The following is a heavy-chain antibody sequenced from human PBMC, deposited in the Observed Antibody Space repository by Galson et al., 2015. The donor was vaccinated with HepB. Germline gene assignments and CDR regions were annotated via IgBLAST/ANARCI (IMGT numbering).Heavy chain of an antibody. Sequence: SLRLSCAASGFTFSSYSMNWVRQAPGKGLEWVSSISSSSSYIYYADSVKGRFTISRDNAKNSLYLQMNSLRAEDTAVYYCARDRGYRYCSSTSCYLSGYATENYYYYYGMDVWGQGTTVTVSS. V-gene: IGHV3-21*01. J-gene: IGHJ6*02. CDR2: ISSSSSYI. CDR3: ARDRGYRYCSSTSCYLSGYATENYYYYYGMDV. D-gene: IGHD2-2*01. CDR1: GFTFSSYS.